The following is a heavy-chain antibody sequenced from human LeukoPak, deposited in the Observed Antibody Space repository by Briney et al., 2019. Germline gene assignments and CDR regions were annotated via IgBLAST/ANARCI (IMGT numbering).Heavy chain of an antibody. Sequence: PGGSLRLSCAASGFTFSSYGMHWVRQAPGKGLEWVAFIRYDGSNKYYADSVKGRFTISRDNSKNTLYLQMNSLRAEDTAVYYCAKVAASIVVVVAALEMDVWGKGTTVTVSS. D-gene: IGHD2-15*01. CDR2: IRYDGSNK. J-gene: IGHJ6*04. V-gene: IGHV3-30*02. CDR1: GFTFSSYG. CDR3: AKVAASIVVVVAALEMDV.